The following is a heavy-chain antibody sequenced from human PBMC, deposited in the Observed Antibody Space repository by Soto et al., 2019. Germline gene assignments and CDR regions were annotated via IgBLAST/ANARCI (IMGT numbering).Heavy chain of an antibody. D-gene: IGHD3-10*01. CDR1: GASISSSNW. V-gene: IGHV4-4*02. J-gene: IGHJ4*02. CDR2: IYHSGST. Sequence: QVQLQESGPGLVKPSGTLSLTCAVSGASISSSNWWTWVRQPPGKGLEWIGEIYHSGSTNYNPSLMSRVTISQDKSKNHFSLRLSSVTAADTAVYYCATSRGSGRLDNWGQGTLVTVSS. CDR3: ATSRGSGRLDN.